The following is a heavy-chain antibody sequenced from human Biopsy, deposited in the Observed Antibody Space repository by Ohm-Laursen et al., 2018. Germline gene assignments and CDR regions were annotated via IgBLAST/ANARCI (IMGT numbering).Heavy chain of an antibody. V-gene: IGHV4-59*01. Sequence: TLSLTCTVSGGSISSDYWSWIRQTPGKGLEWIGYIYYSGSTNYNPSLKSRVTISVDTSKNQFSLRLNSATAADTAVYYCARATNSTGWPYYYFYGRDVWGQGTPVTVSS. CDR3: ARATNSTGWPYYYFYGRDV. CDR1: GGSISSDY. J-gene: IGHJ6*02. D-gene: IGHD2/OR15-2a*01. CDR2: IYYSGST.